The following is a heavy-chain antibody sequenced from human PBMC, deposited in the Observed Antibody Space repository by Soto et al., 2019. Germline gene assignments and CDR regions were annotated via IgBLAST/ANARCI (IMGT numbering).Heavy chain of an antibody. CDR2: INGGGIST. Sequence: PGGSLRLSCAASGFTFRNYAMSWVRQTPEKGLEWVSAINGGGISTYYADSVKGRFTISRDNSKNTLNLQMNSLRAEDTAVYYCARRSSSWYFDYWGQGTLVTVSS. D-gene: IGHD6-13*01. V-gene: IGHV3-23*01. J-gene: IGHJ4*02. CDR3: ARRSSSWYFDY. CDR1: GFTFRNYA.